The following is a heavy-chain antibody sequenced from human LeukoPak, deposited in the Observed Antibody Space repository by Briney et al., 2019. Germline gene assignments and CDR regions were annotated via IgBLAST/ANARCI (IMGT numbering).Heavy chain of an antibody. CDR1: GFTFSSYE. CDR2: ISSSGGTI. Sequence: PGGSLRLPCAASGFTFSSYEMNWVRQAPGKGLEWLSYISSSGGTISYADSVKGRFTISRDNAKSSLYLQMNSLRAEDTAVYYCASRYSGYANYWGQGTLVTVSS. V-gene: IGHV3-48*03. D-gene: IGHD5-12*01. J-gene: IGHJ4*02. CDR3: ASRYSGYANY.